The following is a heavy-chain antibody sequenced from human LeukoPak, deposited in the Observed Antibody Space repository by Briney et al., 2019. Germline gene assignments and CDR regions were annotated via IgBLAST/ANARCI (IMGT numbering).Heavy chain of an antibody. CDR1: GFTFSSYG. CDR3: ARDRGVVVVAANYYYYYGMDV. V-gene: IGHV3-30*03. CDR2: ISYDGSNK. J-gene: IGHJ6*02. Sequence: GGSLRLSCAASGFTFSSYGMHWVRQAPGKGLEWVAVISYDGSNKYYADSVKGRFTISRDNSKNTLYLQMNSLRAEDTAVYYCARDRGVVVVAANYYYYYGMDVWGQGTTVTVSS. D-gene: IGHD2-15*01.